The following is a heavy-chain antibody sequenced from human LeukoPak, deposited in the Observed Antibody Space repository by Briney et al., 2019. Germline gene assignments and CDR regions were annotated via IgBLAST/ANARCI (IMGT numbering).Heavy chain of an antibody. CDR3: AKDLGAYGSGENGMDV. CDR1: GFTFSSYA. V-gene: IGHV3-23*01. Sequence: PGGSLRLSCAASGFTFSSYAMSWVRQAPGKGLEWVSAISGSGGSTYYADSVKGRFTISRDNSKNTLYLQMNSLRAEDTAVYYCAKDLGAYGSGENGMDVWGQGTTVTVSS. CDR2: ISGSGGST. D-gene: IGHD3-10*01. J-gene: IGHJ6*02.